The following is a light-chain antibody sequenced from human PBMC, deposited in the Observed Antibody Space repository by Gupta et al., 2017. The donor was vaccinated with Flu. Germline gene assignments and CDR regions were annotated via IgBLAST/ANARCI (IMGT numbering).Light chain of an antibody. J-gene: IGKJ5*01. CDR1: QDISNY. Sequence: DIQMTQSPSSLSASVGDRVTITCQASQDISNYLNWYQQKPGKAPKLLIYDASNLETGVPSRFSGSGSGTDFTFTISSLQPEDIATYYCQQYDNLPSASTFGQGTRLEIK. V-gene: IGKV1-33*01. CDR3: QQYDNLPSAST. CDR2: DAS.